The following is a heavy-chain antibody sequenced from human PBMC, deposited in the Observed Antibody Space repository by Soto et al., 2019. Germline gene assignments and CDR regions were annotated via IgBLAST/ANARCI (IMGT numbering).Heavy chain of an antibody. D-gene: IGHD1-20*01. CDR3: ARDPPITADYAMDV. V-gene: IGHV3-53*02. J-gene: IGHJ6*02. CDR1: GFAVSSCY. CDR2: TYTDGST. Sequence: EVQLVETGGDLIQSGGSLRLSCAASGFAVSSCYMMWVRQAPGKGLECVSVTYTDGSTHYADSVKGRFNISRDDSRNTLYLQMNSLRAEDTAVYSCARDPPITADYAMDVWGQVTTVIVSS.